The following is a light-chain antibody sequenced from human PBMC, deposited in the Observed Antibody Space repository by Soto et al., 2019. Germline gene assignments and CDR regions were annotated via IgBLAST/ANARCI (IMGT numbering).Light chain of an antibody. V-gene: IGKV1-5*01. J-gene: IGKJ1*01. CDR1: QTISSR. CDR2: DAS. CDR3: QQYNSFSPGT. Sequence: DIQMTQSHSTLSASVSDRVTITCRASQTISSRLAWYQHKPGKAPKLLIYDASSLESGVPSRFSGSGSGTEFNLTISSLQPDDFATYYCQQYNSFSPGTFGQGTKVEI.